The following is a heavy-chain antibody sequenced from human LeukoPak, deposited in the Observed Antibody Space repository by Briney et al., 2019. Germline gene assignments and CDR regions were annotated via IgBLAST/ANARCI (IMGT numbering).Heavy chain of an antibody. V-gene: IGHV1-2*02. CDR3: ARNLWFGESSDAFDM. CDR2: INPKSGGT. Sequence: GASVKVSCEASGYTFTGYYMHWVRQAPGQGLEWMGWINPKSGGTNYAQKFQGRVTMTRDTSISTAYMEMSRLRSDDTAVYYCARNLWFGESSDAFDMWGQGTMVTVSS. J-gene: IGHJ3*02. CDR1: GYTFTGYY. D-gene: IGHD3-10*01.